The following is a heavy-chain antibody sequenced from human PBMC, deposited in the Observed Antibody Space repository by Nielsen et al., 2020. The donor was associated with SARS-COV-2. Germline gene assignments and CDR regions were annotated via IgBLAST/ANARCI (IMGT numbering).Heavy chain of an antibody. CDR1: GFTFSSYG. Sequence: GESLKISCAASGFTFSSYGMHWVRQAPGKGLEWVAVISYDGSNKYYADSVKGRFTISRDNSKNTLYLQMNSLRAEDTAVYYCAKVELGGSFFDYWGQGTLVTVSS. J-gene: IGHJ4*02. D-gene: IGHD7-27*01. CDR3: AKVELGGSFFDY. CDR2: ISYDGSNK. V-gene: IGHV3-30*18.